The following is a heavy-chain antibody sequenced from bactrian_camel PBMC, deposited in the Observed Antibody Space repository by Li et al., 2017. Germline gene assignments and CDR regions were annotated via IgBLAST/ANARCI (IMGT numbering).Heavy chain of an antibody. J-gene: IGHJ4*01. CDR2: INVAGQI. Sequence: VQLVESGGGSVQAGGSLRLSCTASGFTFDDSDMGWYRQAPGNECELVSTINVAGQIYYADFVKGRFTISQDNAKNTLYLQLNSLKTEDTAMYYCGILGDSLGGGQGTQVTVS. D-gene: IGHD3*01. V-gene: IGHV3S55*01. CDR3: GILGDSLG. CDR1: GFTFDDSD.